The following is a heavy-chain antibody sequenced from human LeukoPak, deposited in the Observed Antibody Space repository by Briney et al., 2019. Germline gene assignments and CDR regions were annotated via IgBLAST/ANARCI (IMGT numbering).Heavy chain of an antibody. CDR2: IYPVDSDT. CDR1: GYSFTSYW. D-gene: IGHD1-20*01. J-gene: IGHJ4*02. Sequence: GESLKISCKGSGYSFTSYWIGWVRQMPGKGMEWMGIIYPVDSDTRYTTSFQGQVTISADKSISTAYLQWSSLKASDTAMYYCARGVVHIWNDVGYFDYWGQGTLVTVSS. V-gene: IGHV5-51*01. CDR3: ARGVVHIWNDVGYFDY.